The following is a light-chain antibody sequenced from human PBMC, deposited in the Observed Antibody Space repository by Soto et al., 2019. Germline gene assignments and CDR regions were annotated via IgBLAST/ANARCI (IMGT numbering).Light chain of an antibody. CDR2: AAS. CDR1: QSISTS. J-gene: IGKJ1*01. Sequence: DIQMTQSPSSLSASVRDRVTITCRASQSISTSLNWYQQKPGKAPKVLIYAASSLQGGVPSRFSGGGSGTDFTLTISSLQPEDSATYYCQQTYSTPRTFGQGTKVEIK. CDR3: QQTYSTPRT. V-gene: IGKV1-39*01.